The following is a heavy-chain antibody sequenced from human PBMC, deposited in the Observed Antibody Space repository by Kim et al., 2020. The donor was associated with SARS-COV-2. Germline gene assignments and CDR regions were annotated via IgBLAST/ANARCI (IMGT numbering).Heavy chain of an antibody. CDR3: AKDRYRLYVRSLFDA. Sequence: GGSLRLSCAASGFPFSKYGVHWVRQAPGKGLEWVAVILPDGSNEFYADSVKGRFTVSRDNSKNTLFLEMSSLRGDDTAIYYCAKDRYRLYVRSLFDAWG. CDR2: ILPDGSNE. J-gene: IGHJ3*01. CDR1: GFPFSKYG. D-gene: IGHD3-10*02. V-gene: IGHV3-30*18.